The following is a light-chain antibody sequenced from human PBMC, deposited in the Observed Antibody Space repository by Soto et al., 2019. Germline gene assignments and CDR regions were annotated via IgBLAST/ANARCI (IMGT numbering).Light chain of an antibody. J-gene: IGLJ3*02. V-gene: IGLV1-47*01. CDR3: AAWDDSLRGRV. CDR2: RNN. CDR1: RSNIGSNY. Sequence: QSVLTQPPSASGTPGQRVTISCSGSRSNIGSNYVFWYQQLPGTAPKLLLYRNNQRPSGVPDRFSDSKSGTSASLAISGLRSEDEAHYYCAAWDDSLRGRVFGGGTKVTVL.